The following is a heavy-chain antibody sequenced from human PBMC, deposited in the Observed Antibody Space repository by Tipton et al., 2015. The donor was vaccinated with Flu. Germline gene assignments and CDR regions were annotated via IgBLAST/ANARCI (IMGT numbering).Heavy chain of an antibody. CDR1: GGSISSYY. CDR3: ARRRGYCSGGSCYSRRFDP. D-gene: IGHD2-15*01. V-gene: IGHV4-4*07. Sequence: TLSLTCTVSGGSISSYYWSWIRQPAGKGLEWIGRIYTSGSTNYNPSLKSRVTISVDTSKNQFSLKLSSVTAADTAVYYCARRRGYCSGGSCYSRRFDPWGQGTLVTVSS. CDR2: IYTSGST. J-gene: IGHJ5*02.